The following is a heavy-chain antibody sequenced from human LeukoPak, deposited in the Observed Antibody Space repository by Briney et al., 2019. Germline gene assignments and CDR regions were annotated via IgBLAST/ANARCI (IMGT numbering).Heavy chain of an antibody. CDR1: GFTFSNYW. D-gene: IGHD6-13*01. Sequence: GESLRLSCAASGFTFSNYWMHWVRQAPGKGLVWVSRIDSDGSSRNYADSVKGRFTISRDNAKNTLYLQMNSLRAEDTAVYYCASASSHRIAAGGDYWGQGTLVTVSS. CDR2: IDSDGSSR. J-gene: IGHJ4*02. V-gene: IGHV3-74*01. CDR3: ASASSHRIAAGGDY.